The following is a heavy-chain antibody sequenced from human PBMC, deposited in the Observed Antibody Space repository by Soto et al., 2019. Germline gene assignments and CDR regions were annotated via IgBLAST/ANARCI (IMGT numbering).Heavy chain of an antibody. CDR1: GDSISSFY. Sequence: PSETMSLTCTVSGDSISSFYWSWIRQPPGKGLEWIGYIYYSGNTNYNPSLKSRVTISVATSKKQFSLNLTSVTAADTAVYYCARIQSPGYSSDCRFDPWGQGTLVTVSS. CDR2: IYYSGNT. CDR3: ARIQSPGYSSDCRFDP. J-gene: IGHJ5*02. D-gene: IGHD6-19*01. V-gene: IGHV4-59*08.